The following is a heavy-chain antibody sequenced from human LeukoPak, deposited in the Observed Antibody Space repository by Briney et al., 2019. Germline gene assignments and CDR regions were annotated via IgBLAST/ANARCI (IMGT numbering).Heavy chain of an antibody. D-gene: IGHD3-22*01. J-gene: IGHJ5*02. CDR2: IIPIFGTA. CDR3: AREEDYYDSSGSPRSWFDP. V-gene: IGHV1-69*05. Sequence: SVKVSCKAPGGTFSSYAISWVRQAPGQGLEWMGRIIPIFGTANYAQKFQGRVTITTDESTSTAYMELSSLRSEDTAVYYCAREEDYYDSSGSPRSWFDPWGQGTLVTVSS. CDR1: GGTFSSYA.